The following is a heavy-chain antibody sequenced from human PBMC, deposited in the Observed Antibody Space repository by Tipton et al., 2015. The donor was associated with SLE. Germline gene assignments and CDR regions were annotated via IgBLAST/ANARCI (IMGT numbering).Heavy chain of an antibody. D-gene: IGHD7-27*01. CDR1: GGSISSGGYY. J-gene: IGHJ4*02. CDR2: IYYSGST. Sequence: TLSLTCTVSGGSISSGGYYWSWIRQHPGKGLEWIGYIYYSGSTNYNPSLKSRVTISVDTSNNQFSLSLSSVTAADTAVYYCARGTNWGSLGHYFDYWGQGVLVTVSS. CDR3: ARGTNWGSLGHYFDY. V-gene: IGHV4-61*08.